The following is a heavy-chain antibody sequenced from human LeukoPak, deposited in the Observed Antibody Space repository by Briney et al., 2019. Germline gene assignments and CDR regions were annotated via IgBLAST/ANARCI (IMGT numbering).Heavy chain of an antibody. CDR2: IGGSGSTI. D-gene: IGHD3-22*01. CDR1: EFTLSSYS. Sequence: GSLRLSCAASEFTLSSYSMNWVRQAPGKGLEWVSYIGGSGSTIHYADSVEGRFTISRDNSKNTLYLQMNSLRAEDTAVYYCARDSGDSSGYYYFDYWGQGTLVTVSS. J-gene: IGHJ4*02. V-gene: IGHV3-48*01. CDR3: ARDSGDSSGYYYFDY.